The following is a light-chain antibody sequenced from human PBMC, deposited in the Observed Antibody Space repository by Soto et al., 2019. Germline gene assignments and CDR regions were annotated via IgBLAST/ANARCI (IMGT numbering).Light chain of an antibody. Sequence: EIAMSLSPATLSVSPGERATLSCVASQNILSNLAWYQQKPGQAPRLLIYGTSTRATGIPARFSGSGSGTEFTLTIISLQSEDFKIYYCQLSTNLPITFAQGRRLEI. J-gene: IGKJ5*01. CDR1: QNILSN. V-gene: IGKV3-15*01. CDR2: GTS. CDR3: QLSTNLPIT.